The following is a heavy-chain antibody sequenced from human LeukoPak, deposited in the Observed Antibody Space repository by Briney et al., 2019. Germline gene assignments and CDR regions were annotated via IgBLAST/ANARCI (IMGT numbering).Heavy chain of an antibody. J-gene: IGHJ1*01. Sequence: GGSLRLSCAASGFTFDDYAMHWLRQAPGKGLEGVSGISWNSGSIVYADSVKGRFTISRDNAKNSLYLQMNSLRAEDTAVYYCARMIPTITMIVVVKTGYFQHWGQGTLVTVSS. CDR3: ARMIPTITMIVVVKTGYFQH. V-gene: IGHV3-9*01. CDR1: GFTFDDYA. CDR2: ISWNSGSI. D-gene: IGHD3-22*01.